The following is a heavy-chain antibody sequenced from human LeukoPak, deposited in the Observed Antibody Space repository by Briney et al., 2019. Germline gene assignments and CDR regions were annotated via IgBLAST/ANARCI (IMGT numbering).Heavy chain of an antibody. Sequence: GGSLRLSFAASGFTFSNAWMSWVRQAPGKGLEWVGRIKSKTDGGTTDYAAPVKGRFTISRDDSKNTLYLQMNSLKTEDTAVYYCTTGMEYCGGDCYVDYWGQGTLVTVSS. CDR2: IKSKTDGGTT. CDR3: TTGMEYCGGDCYVDY. J-gene: IGHJ4*02. D-gene: IGHD2-21*02. CDR1: GFTFSNAW. V-gene: IGHV3-15*01.